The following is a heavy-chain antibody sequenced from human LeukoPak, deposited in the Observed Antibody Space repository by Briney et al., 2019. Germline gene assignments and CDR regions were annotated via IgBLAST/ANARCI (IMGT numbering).Heavy chain of an antibody. CDR1: GYTFTSYW. V-gene: IGHV5-51*01. Sequence: GESLKISYPGSGYTFTSYWIGWVRQVPGKGLEWMGIIYTGDSNTKYSTSFQGQVTISVDKSISTAYLQWSSLKASDTAMYYFARLGGSAYCVSTSRHFDYWGQGTLVTVSS. J-gene: IGHJ4*02. D-gene: IGHD2-2*01. CDR2: IYTGDSNT. CDR3: ARLGGSAYCVSTSRHFDY.